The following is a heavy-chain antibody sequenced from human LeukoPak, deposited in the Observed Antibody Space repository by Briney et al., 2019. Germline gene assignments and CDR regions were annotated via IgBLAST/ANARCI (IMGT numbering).Heavy chain of an antibody. J-gene: IGHJ4*02. V-gene: IGHV1-18*01. CDR3: ATVQAGSNYEPFDY. D-gene: IGHD1-26*01. Sequence: TSVKVSCKASGYTFANFGINWVRQAPGQGLEWMGWISAYNVNTNYTQKFQGRVTLTTDTSTGTAYMELRSLRSDDTAVYYCATVQAGSNYEPFDYWGQGTLVTVSS. CDR2: ISAYNVNT. CDR1: GYTFANFG.